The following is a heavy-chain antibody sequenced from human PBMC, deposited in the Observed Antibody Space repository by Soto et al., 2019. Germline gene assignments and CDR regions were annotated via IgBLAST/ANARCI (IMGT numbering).Heavy chain of an antibody. CDR1: GYTFTSYD. V-gene: IGHV1-8*01. J-gene: IGHJ4*02. Sequence: GGPVKVSCKASGYTFTSYDIYWVRQATGQGLEWMGWMNPNTGNSGYAQKFQGRVTMTSDTSISTAHMELSSLRSEDTAVYYCARRAETNGWNGFGADKYYFDFWGQGTLVTVSS. CDR3: ARRAETNGWNGFGADKYYFDF. CDR2: MNPNTGNS. D-gene: IGHD1-1*01.